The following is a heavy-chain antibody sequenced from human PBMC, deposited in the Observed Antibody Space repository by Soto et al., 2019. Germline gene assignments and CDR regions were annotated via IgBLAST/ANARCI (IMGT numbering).Heavy chain of an antibody. Sequence: TVWHTCSVSGGSISSGGDYWSWDRQHPGKGLEWCGCIYYSGSTYYNPSLKSRVTISVDTSKNRFSLKLTPVTAAHTAVYHCARVYVCGSHRKNRFGPRGQGPLVT. D-gene: IGHD3-16*02. CDR1: GGSISSGGDY. CDR2: IYYSGST. CDR3: ARVYVCGSHRKNRFGP. J-gene: IGHJ5*02. V-gene: IGHV4-31*03.